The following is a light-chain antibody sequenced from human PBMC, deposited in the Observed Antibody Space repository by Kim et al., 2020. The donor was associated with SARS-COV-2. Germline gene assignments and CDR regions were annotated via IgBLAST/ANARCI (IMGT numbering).Light chain of an antibody. V-gene: IGKV1-27*01. Sequence: DIQMTQSPSSLSASVGDRVTITCRASQPIRNDLGWFQQKPGQVPKLLIYAASSFQSGVPSGFSGGGSGTEFTLTISSLQPEHVATYYCQQVNSAPYTCGQGTKLEI. CDR1: QPIRND. CDR2: AAS. CDR3: QQVNSAPYT. J-gene: IGKJ2*01.